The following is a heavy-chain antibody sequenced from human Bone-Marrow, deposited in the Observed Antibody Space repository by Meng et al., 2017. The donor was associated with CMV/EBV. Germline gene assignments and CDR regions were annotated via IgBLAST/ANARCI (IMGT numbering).Heavy chain of an antibody. CDR1: GGSISGGGYY. CDR2: VYYGGST. D-gene: IGHD3/OR15-3a*01. CDR3: AREGDGLDY. J-gene: IGHJ4*02. Sequence: LTCTVSGGSISGGGYYWSWSRQRPGKGLEWIGYVYYGGSTYYNPALKSRVTISVDTSKNQFSLKLSSVTAADTAVYYCAREGDGLDYWGQGTLVTVSS. V-gene: IGHV4-31*03.